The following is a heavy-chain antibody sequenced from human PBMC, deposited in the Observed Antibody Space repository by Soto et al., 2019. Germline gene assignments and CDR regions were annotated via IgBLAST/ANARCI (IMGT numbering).Heavy chain of an antibody. J-gene: IGHJ4*02. CDR2: IKQDGSEI. CDR1: GFIYRNYW. V-gene: IGHV3-7*01. D-gene: IGHD6-6*01. Sequence: EVQLVESGGFLVQSRGSLRLSCAASGFIYRNYWMSWVRQAPGKGLEWVGNIKQDGSEIHYVDSLKGRFTISRDNTKNSVYLQMNSLRVEDTAVYYCARIGYSSSSFDYWGQGTLVTVSS. CDR3: ARIGYSSSSFDY.